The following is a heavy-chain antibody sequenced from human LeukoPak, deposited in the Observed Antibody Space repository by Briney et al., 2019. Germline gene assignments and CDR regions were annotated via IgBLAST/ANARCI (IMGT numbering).Heavy chain of an antibody. J-gene: IGHJ4*02. CDR1: GGSFSGYY. Sequence: SETLSLTCAVYGGSFSGYYWSWIRQPPGKGLEWIGEINHSGSTNYNPSLKSRVTISVDTSKNQFSLKLSSVTAADTAVYYCARVGYCSSTSCYKGVDYWGQGTLVTASS. V-gene: IGHV4-34*01. D-gene: IGHD2-2*02. CDR3: ARVGYCSSTSCYKGVDY. CDR2: INHSGST.